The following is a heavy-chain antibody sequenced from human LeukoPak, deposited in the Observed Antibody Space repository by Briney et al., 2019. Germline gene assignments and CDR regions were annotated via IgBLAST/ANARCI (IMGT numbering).Heavy chain of an antibody. CDR1: GGSISSYY. CDR2: IYYSGST. Sequence: PSETLSLTCTVSGGSISSYYWSWIRQPPGKGLEWIGYIYYSGSTNYNPSLKSRVTISVDTSKNQFSLKLSSVTAADTAVYYCARSHYDFWSGYFDYWGQGTLVTVSS. D-gene: IGHD3-3*01. CDR3: ARSHYDFWSGYFDY. V-gene: IGHV4-59*01. J-gene: IGHJ4*02.